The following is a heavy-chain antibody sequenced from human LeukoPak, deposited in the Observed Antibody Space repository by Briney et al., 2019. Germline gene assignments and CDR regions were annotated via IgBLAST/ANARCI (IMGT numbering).Heavy chain of an antibody. D-gene: IGHD5-18*01. J-gene: IGHJ4*02. CDR2: ISWNSGGI. CDR3: AKGYSYGLKYYFDY. V-gene: IGHV3-9*03. CDR1: GFTFDDYA. Sequence: PGGSLRLSCAASGFTFDDYAMHWVRQAPGKGLEWVSGISWNSGGIGYADSVKGRFTISRDSAKNSLYLQINSLRAEDMALYYCAKGYSYGLKYYFDYWGQGTLVTASS.